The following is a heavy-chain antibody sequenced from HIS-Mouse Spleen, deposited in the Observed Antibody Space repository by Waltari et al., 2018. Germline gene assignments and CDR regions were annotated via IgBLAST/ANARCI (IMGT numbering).Heavy chain of an antibody. CDR1: GGSISSSSYY. CDR3: AREIPYSSSWYDWYFDL. CDR2: IYYSGST. Sequence: QLQLQESGPGLVKPSETLSLTCTVSGGSISSSSYYWGWIRQSPGKGLEWIGSIYYSGSTYCHPSLKSRVSMSVDPSKNQFSLKLSSVTAADTAVYYCAREIPYSSSWYDWYFDLWGRGTLVTVSS. J-gene: IGHJ2*01. V-gene: IGHV4-39*07. D-gene: IGHD6-13*01.